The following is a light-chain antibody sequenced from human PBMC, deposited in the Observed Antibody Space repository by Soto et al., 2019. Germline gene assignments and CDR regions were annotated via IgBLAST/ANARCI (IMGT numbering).Light chain of an antibody. CDR1: QGISSY. Sequence: IQLTQSPSSLSASVGDRVTITCRASQGISSYLAWYQQKPGKAPKLLIYAASTLQSGVPSRFSGSGSGTDFTLTISSLQPEDFAVYSCQQYHNWPLFGQGTKVDIK. V-gene: IGKV1-9*01. J-gene: IGKJ1*01. CDR2: AAS. CDR3: QQYHNWPL.